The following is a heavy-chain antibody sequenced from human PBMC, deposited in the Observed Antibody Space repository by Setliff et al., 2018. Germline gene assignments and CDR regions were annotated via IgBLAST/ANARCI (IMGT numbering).Heavy chain of an antibody. D-gene: IGHD3-3*01. CDR2: IYYSGST. V-gene: IGHV4-39*07. CDR1: GGSISSSSYY. J-gene: IGHJ4*02. CDR3: ASRAAYYNFWSGYYLY. Sequence: SETLSLTCTVSGGSISSSSYYWGWIRQPPGKGLEWIGSIYYSGSTYYNPSLKSRVTISVDTSKNQFSLKLSSVTAADTAVYYCASRAAYYNFWSGYYLYWGQGTLVTVSS.